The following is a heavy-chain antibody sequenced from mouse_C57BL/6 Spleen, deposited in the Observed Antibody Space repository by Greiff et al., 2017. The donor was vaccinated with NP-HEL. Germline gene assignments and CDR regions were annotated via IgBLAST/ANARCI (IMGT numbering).Heavy chain of an antibody. CDR1: GYTFTSYW. D-gene: IGHD2-5*01. J-gene: IGHJ4*01. Sequence: QVQLQQSGAELVRPGSSVKLSCRASGYTFTSYWMHWVKQRPIQGLEWIGNIDPSDSETHYNQKFKDKATLTVDKSSSTAYMQLSSLTSEDSAVYYCARGNYSKGDAMDYWGQGTSVTVSS. CDR3: ARGNYSKGDAMDY. CDR2: IDPSDSET. V-gene: IGHV1-52*01.